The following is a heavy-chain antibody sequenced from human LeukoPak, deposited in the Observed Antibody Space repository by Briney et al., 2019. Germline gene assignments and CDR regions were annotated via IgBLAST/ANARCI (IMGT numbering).Heavy chain of an antibody. CDR2: ISSSSSYI. CDR1: GFTFSSYS. CDR3: ASGIIQYYFDH. Sequence: GGSLRLSCAASGFTFSSYSMNWVRQAPGKGLEWVSSISSSSSYIYYADSVKGRFTISRDNAKNSLYLQMNSLRAEDTAVYYCASGIIQYYFDHWGQGTLVTVSS. J-gene: IGHJ4*02. D-gene: IGHD4-11*01. V-gene: IGHV3-21*01.